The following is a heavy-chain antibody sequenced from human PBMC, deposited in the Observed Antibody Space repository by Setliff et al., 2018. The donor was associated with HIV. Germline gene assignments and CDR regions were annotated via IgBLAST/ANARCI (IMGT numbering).Heavy chain of an antibody. CDR3: ATITVAGTGAFDI. CDR2: ISGYNGNT. CDR1: GDTNPSDA. Sequence: ASVKVSCKASGDTNPSDAISWVRQAPGQGLEWMGWISGYNGNTKYAQNRQGRVTMTTDTSTTTAYMELRSLRSDDTAVYYCATITVAGTGAFDIWGQGTMVTVS. J-gene: IGHJ3*02. V-gene: IGHV1-18*01. D-gene: IGHD6-19*01.